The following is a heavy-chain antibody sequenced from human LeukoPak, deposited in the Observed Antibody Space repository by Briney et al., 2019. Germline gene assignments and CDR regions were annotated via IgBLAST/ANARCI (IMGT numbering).Heavy chain of an antibody. CDR1: GFTFSSYW. CDR3: AGDYYGSGSYYNRGFDY. V-gene: IGHV3-7*03. CDR2: IKQDGSEK. Sequence: PGGSLRLSCAASGFTFSSYWMSWVRQAPGKGLEWVANIKQDGSEKYYVDSVKGRFTISRDNAKNSLYLQMNSLRAEDTAVYYCAGDYYGSGSYYNRGFDYWGQGTLVTVSS. J-gene: IGHJ4*02. D-gene: IGHD3-10*01.